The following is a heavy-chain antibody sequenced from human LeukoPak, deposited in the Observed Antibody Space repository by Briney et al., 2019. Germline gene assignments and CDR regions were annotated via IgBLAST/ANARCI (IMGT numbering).Heavy chain of an antibody. J-gene: IGHJ2*01. Sequence: SETLSLTCTVSGGSISSGGYYWSWIRQHPGKGLEWIGYIYYSGSTNYNPSLKSRVTISVDTSKNQFSLKLSSVTAADTAVYYCARVGPWCFDLWGRGTLVTVSS. CDR3: ARVGPWCFDL. CDR2: IYYSGST. CDR1: GGSISSGGYY. V-gene: IGHV4-61*08.